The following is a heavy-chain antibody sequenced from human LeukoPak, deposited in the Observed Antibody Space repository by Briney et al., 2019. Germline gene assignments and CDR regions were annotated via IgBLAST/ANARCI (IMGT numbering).Heavy chain of an antibody. CDR1: GFTFNTYG. CDR2: TSSSSNPI. CDR3: ARSGSYYRYFEY. J-gene: IGHJ4*02. Sequence: GGSLRLSCAASGFTFNTYGMNWVRQAPGKGLEWLSYTSSSSNPIYYADSVKGRFTISRDNAKNLLYLQMNSLRAEDTAVYYCARSGSYYRYFEYWGQGTLVTVSS. V-gene: IGHV3-48*04. D-gene: IGHD1-26*01.